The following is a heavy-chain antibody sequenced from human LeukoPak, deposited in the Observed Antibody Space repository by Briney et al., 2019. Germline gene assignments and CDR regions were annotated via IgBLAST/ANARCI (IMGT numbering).Heavy chain of an antibody. Sequence: ASVKVSCKVPGYALTDLAIHWVRQAPGQGLQWMGGYDPEDEEAVYAQTFQGRLTMTEDTSTDTAYMELAGLTSEDTAIYYCATATDYEGSSGYSFDPWGQGTLITVSS. CDR2: YDPEDEEA. V-gene: IGHV1-24*01. J-gene: IGHJ5*02. D-gene: IGHD3-22*01. CDR1: GYALTDLA. CDR3: ATATDYEGSSGYSFDP.